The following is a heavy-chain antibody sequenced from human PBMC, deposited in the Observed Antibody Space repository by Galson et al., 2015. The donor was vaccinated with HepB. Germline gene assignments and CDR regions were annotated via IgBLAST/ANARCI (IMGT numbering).Heavy chain of an antibody. D-gene: IGHD3-22*01. CDR1: GGTFSSYT. CDR2: IIPILGIA. CDR3: ASYYYDSSGYGWYAPG. V-gene: IGHV1-69*02. Sequence: SVKVSCKASGGTFSSYTISWVRQAPGQGLEWMGRIIPILGIANYAQKFQGRVTITADKSTSTAYMELSSLRSEDTAVYYCASYYYDSSGYGWYAPGWGQGTLVTVSS. J-gene: IGHJ4*02.